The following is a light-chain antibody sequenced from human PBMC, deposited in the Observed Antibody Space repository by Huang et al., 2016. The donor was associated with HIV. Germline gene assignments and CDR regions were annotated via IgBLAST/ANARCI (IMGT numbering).Light chain of an antibody. V-gene: IGKV1-5*03. Sequence: DIQMTQSPSTLSASIGDRVTITCRASPNIAIWLAWYQQKPGKAPKLLIHKASSLQSGVPSRFSGSGSGTEFTLTISDLQPDDFATYYCQQGSNYPLTFGGGTKVEI. J-gene: IGKJ4*01. CDR1: PNIAIW. CDR2: KAS. CDR3: QQGSNYPLT.